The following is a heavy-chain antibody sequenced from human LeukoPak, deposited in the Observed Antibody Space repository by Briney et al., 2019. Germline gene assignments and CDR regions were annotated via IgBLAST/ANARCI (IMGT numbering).Heavy chain of an antibody. CDR2: INWNGGST. V-gene: IGHV3-20*04. CDR1: GFTFSSYS. CDR3: ARAGNYYDSSGYYFDY. J-gene: IGHJ4*02. D-gene: IGHD3-22*01. Sequence: GGSLRLSCAASGFTFSSYSMNWVRQAPGKGLEWVSGINWNGGSTGYADSVKGRFTISRDNAKNSLYLQMNSLRAEDTALYYCARAGNYYDSSGYYFDYWGQGTLVTVSS.